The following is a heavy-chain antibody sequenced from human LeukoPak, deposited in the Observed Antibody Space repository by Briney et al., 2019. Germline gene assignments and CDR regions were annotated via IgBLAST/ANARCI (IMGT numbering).Heavy chain of an antibody. CDR2: IVVGSGNT. Sequence: SVKVSCKASGFTFTSSAVQWVRQARGQRLEWIGWIVVGSGNTNYAQKFQERVTITRDMSTSTAYMEVSSPRSEDTAVYYCAAASLLWDPGEWGQGTLVTVSS. J-gene: IGHJ4*02. D-gene: IGHD3-10*01. V-gene: IGHV1-58*01. CDR1: GFTFTSSA. CDR3: AAASLLWDPGE.